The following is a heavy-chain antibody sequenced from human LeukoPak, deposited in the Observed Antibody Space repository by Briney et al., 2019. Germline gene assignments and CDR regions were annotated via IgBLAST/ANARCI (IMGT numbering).Heavy chain of an antibody. Sequence: PGGSLRLSCAASGFTFNSYAMNWVRQAPGKGLEWVSAISGSGGSTYYADSVKGRFTISRDNSKNTLYLQMNSLRAEDTAVYYCAKTYSSGWYGYWGQGTLVTVSS. J-gene: IGHJ4*02. CDR1: GFTFNSYA. D-gene: IGHD6-19*01. CDR2: ISGSGGST. V-gene: IGHV3-23*01. CDR3: AKTYSSGWYGY.